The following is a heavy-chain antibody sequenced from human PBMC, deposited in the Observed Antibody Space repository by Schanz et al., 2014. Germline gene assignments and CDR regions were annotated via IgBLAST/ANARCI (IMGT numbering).Heavy chain of an antibody. CDR1: EFTFNTYC. D-gene: IGHD3-10*01. CDR2: INQDGYDK. J-gene: IGHJ3*01. CDR3: ARVEGSSGSASSYRALNV. Sequence: EVQLVESGGGLVQPGGSLRLSCAASEFTFNTYCMSWVRQAPGKGLEWEASINQDGYDKHYVDSVEGRFTISRDNAKKSLYLQMNTLRAEDTAIYYCARVEGSSGSASSYRALNVWGQGTTVTVSS. V-gene: IGHV3-7*01.